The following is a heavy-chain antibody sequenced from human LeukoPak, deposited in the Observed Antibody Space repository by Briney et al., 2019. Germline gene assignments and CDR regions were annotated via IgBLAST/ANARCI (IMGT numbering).Heavy chain of an antibody. CDR2: IFYSGST. CDR1: GGSLRSGDYY. V-gene: IGHV4-39*07. CDR3: TFNLGSGSFGFDI. D-gene: IGHD3-10*01. Sequence: SETVSLTRTVSGGSLRSGDYYGRWIRGSPGKGREGLGSIFYSGSTYYKQSLKRPVSVSLDTSKNQFSLKLSSVSAADTAVYYCTFNLGSGSFGFDIWGQGTMVTVSS. J-gene: IGHJ3*02.